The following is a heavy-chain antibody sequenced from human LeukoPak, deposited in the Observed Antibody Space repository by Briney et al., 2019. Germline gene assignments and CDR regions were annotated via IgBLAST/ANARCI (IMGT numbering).Heavy chain of an antibody. CDR2: IYSGGST. CDR3: ARDAAGLFDY. Sequence: GGSLRLSCAASGFTVSSNYMSWVRQAPGKGLEWVSVIYSGGSTYYADSVKGRFTISRDNSKNTLYPQMNSLRAEDTAVYYCARDAAGLFDYWGQGTLVTVSP. J-gene: IGHJ4*02. V-gene: IGHV3-66*01. CDR1: GFTVSSNY. D-gene: IGHD6-13*01.